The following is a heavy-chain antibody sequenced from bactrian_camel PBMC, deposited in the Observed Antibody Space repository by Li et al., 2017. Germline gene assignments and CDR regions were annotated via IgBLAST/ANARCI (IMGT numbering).Heavy chain of an antibody. D-gene: IGHD1*01. Sequence: HVQLVESGGDSVQAGGSLRLSCEASGGTYSTYRSYCMAWFRQAPGKEREAVAAIDDVGSTSYANFAKGRFTISKGDTKGAVGLRMNNLKSDDTAMYYCAFAPGPWMNSKSIRFNQRNYLYWAQGTQVTVS. CDR3: AFAPGPWMNSKSIRFNQRNYLY. CDR2: IDDVGST. V-gene: IGHV3S53*01. CDR1: GGTYSTYRSYC. J-gene: IGHJ4*01.